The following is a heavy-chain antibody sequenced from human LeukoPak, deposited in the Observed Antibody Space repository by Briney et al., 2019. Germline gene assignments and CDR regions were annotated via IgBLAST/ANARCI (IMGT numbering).Heavy chain of an antibody. V-gene: IGHV4-4*07. Sequence: SETLSLTCTVSAVPISRYYWNWIRQSAGKGLEWIGRIYTSGSNNYNPSVKSRVTMSVDTSQNQFSLKLTSVTAADTAVYYCAGVKVWGSYQTAFDYWGQGTLVTVSS. CDR1: AVPISRYY. J-gene: IGHJ4*02. CDR2: IYTSGSN. CDR3: AGVKVWGSYQTAFDY. D-gene: IGHD3-16*02.